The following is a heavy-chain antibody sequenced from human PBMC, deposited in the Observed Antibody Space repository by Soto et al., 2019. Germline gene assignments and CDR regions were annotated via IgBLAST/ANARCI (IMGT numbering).Heavy chain of an antibody. J-gene: IGHJ4*02. CDR2: ILNDGSAQ. Sequence: QVQLVESGGGVVQPGRSLRLSCAATGFTFSNHGMHWVRQAPGKGLEWVAVILNDGSAQEYADSVKGRFTISSDNSKNTLYLQMNNLRAEDTSVYYCARDDDCVDNGLDDWGQGILVTVSS. V-gene: IGHV3-33*01. CDR3: ARDDDCVDNGLDD. D-gene: IGHD4-17*01. CDR1: GFTFSNHG.